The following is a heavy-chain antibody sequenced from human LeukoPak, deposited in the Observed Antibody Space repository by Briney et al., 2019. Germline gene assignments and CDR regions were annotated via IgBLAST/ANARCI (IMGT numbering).Heavy chain of an antibody. D-gene: IGHD3-22*01. J-gene: IGHJ4*02. V-gene: IGHV4-34*01. CDR3: ARRRYYYDSSDSFLDY. CDR2: INHSGST. Sequence: SETLSLTCAVYGGSFSGYYWSWIRQPPGKGLEWIGEINHSGSTNYNPSLKSRVTISVDTSKNQFSLKLSSVTAADTAVYYCARRRYYYDSSDSFLDYWGQGTLVTVSS. CDR1: GGSFSGYY.